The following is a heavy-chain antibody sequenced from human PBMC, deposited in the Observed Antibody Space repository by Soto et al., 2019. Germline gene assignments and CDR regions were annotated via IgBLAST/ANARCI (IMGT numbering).Heavy chain of an antibody. CDR2: IYNNGKT. V-gene: IGHV4-61*01. CDR3: ARTVMPVGNLPAFDH. J-gene: IGHJ4*02. CDR1: GGSVSSPTYF. D-gene: IGHD7-27*01. Sequence: QMQLQESGPGLVKPSETLSLACTVSGGSVSSPTYFWSWIRQPPGKGLEWVAYIYNNGKTNYNPSLKSRATISGDTAKNQCSLKLTSVTGADSAVYFCARTVMPVGNLPAFDHWGQGVLVTVSS.